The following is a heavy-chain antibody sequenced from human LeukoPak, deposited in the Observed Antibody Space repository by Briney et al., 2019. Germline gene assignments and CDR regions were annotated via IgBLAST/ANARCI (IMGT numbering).Heavy chain of an antibody. CDR1: GFTFSSYS. D-gene: IGHD3-3*01. Sequence: PGGSLRLSCAASGFTFSSYSMNWVRQAPGKGLEWVSSISSSSSYIYYADSVKGRFTISRDNAKNSLYLQMNSPRAEDTAVYYCAGKITIFGVVSRDYWGQGTLVTVSS. J-gene: IGHJ4*02. CDR3: AGKITIFGVVSRDY. V-gene: IGHV3-21*01. CDR2: ISSSSSYI.